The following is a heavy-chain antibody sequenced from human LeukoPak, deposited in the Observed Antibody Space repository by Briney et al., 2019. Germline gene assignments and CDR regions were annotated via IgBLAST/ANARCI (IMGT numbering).Heavy chain of an antibody. CDR1: GYTFTGYY. CDR3: ARDPLQHRVWGAFDI. Sequence: GASVKVSCKASGYTFTGYYMHWVRQAPGQGLEWMGWINPNSGGTNYAQKFQGRVTMTRDTSISTAYMELSRLRSDDTAVYYCARDPLQHRVWGAFDIWGQGTMVTVSS. V-gene: IGHV1-2*02. J-gene: IGHJ3*02. CDR2: INPNSGGT. D-gene: IGHD6-13*01.